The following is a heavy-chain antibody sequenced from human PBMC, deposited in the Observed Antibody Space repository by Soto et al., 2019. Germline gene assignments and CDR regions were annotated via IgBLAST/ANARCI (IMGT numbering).Heavy chain of an antibody. CDR2: IFPILGTA. V-gene: IGHV1-69*01. D-gene: IGHD2-2*01. CDR1: GCTFSSYA. J-gene: IGHJ6*02. CDR3: ATLGEAVPAAIYYYGMDV. Sequence: QVQLVQSGAEVKKPGSSVKVSCKASGCTFSSYAISWVRQAPGQGLEWLGGIFPILGTANYAQKFQGRVTITADESTSTAYMELSSLRSEDTAVDYCATLGEAVPAAIYYYGMDVWGQGTTVTVSS.